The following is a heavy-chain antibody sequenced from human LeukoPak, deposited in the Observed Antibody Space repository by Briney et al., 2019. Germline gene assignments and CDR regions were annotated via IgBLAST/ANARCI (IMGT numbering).Heavy chain of an antibody. D-gene: IGHD1-14*01. J-gene: IGHJ4*02. V-gene: IGHV3-7*03. CDR2: IKQDGSEK. CDR3: AKDLRLRHHRVPHFDY. Sequence: GGSLRLSCAASGFTFSSYWMSWVRQAPGKGLEWVANIKQDGSEKYYVDSVKGRFTISRDNAKNSLYLQMNSLTAEDTALYYCAKDLRLRHHRVPHFDYWGQGTLVTVSS. CDR1: GFTFSSYW.